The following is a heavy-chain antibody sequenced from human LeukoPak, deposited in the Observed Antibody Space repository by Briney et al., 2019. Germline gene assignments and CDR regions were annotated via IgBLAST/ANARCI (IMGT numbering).Heavy chain of an antibody. CDR1: GFTFSSYA. V-gene: IGHV3-23*01. Sequence: GGSLRLSCAASGFTFSSYAMSWVRQAPGEGLEWVSAISDSGGSTYYADSVKGRFTISRDNSKNTLYLQMNSLKAEDTAVYYCAKYIASVPTPTRAFDSWGQGTLVTVSS. CDR2: ISDSGGST. D-gene: IGHD2-15*01. J-gene: IGHJ4*02. CDR3: AKYIASVPTPTRAFDS.